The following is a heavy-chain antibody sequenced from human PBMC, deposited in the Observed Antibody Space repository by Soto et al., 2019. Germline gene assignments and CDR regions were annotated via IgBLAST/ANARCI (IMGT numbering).Heavy chain of an antibody. CDR3: ARLNPRRYFDY. CDR1: GGSISSGGYY. V-gene: IGHV4-31*03. J-gene: IGHJ4*02. CDR2: IYYSGST. Sequence: LSLTCTVSGGSISSGGYYWSWIRQHPGKGLEWIGYIYYSGSTYYNPSLKSRVTISVDTSKNQFSLKLSSVTAADTAVYYCARLNPRRYFDYWGQGTLVTVSS.